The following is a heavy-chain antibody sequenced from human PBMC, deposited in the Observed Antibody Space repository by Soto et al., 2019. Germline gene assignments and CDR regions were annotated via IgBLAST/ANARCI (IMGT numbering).Heavy chain of an antibody. J-gene: IGHJ5*02. V-gene: IGHV4-30-2*01. CDR1: GGSISSGGYS. CDR2: IYHNGST. CDR3: ARVPVP. Sequence: SETLSLTCAVSGGSISSGGYSWSWVRQPPGKGLELIGCIYHNGSTYYNPSLKSRVTISVDRSKNQFSLKLSSVTAADTAVYYCARVPVPWGQGTLVTVSS.